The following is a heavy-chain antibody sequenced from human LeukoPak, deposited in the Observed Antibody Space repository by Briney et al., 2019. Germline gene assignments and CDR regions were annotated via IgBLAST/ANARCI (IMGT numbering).Heavy chain of an antibody. V-gene: IGHV3-21*01. J-gene: IGHJ4*02. CDR1: GFTFSIYS. D-gene: IGHD3-10*01. Sequence: GGSLRLSCAASGFTFSIYSMNWVRQAPGKGLEWVSSISSSRSYIDYADSVKGRFTISRDNAKNSLYLQMDSLRAEDTAVYYCARLYDTLRFGELSYGGFDHWGQGTLVTVSS. CDR3: ARLYDTLRFGELSYGGFDH. CDR2: ISSSRSYI.